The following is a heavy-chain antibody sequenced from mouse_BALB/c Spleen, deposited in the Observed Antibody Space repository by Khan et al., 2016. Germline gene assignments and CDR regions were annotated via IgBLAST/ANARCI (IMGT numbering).Heavy chain of an antibody. CDR2: IRFKSNNYAT. Sequence: EVKLEESGGGLVQPGGSMKLSCVASGFTFSSHWMNWVRQSPEKELDWCAEIRFKSNNYATHYAESVKGWFTISTDDSKRSVYLHINNLRPADTGIYYCTRFGDLLYAMDYWGQGTSVTVSS. D-gene: IGHD2-13*01. J-gene: IGHJ4*01. V-gene: IGHV6-6*02. CDR3: TRFGDLLYAMDY. CDR1: GFTFSSHW.